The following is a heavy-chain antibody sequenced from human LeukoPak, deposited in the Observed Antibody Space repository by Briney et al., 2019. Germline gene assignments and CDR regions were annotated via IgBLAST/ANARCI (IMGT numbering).Heavy chain of an antibody. V-gene: IGHV4-34*01. CDR3: ARDRVLRDYMDV. CDR1: GGSFSGYY. J-gene: IGHJ6*03. CDR2: INHSGST. D-gene: IGHD3-10*01. Sequence: SETLSLTCAVYGGSFSGYYWSWIRQPPGKGLEWIREINHSGSTNYNPSLKSRVTISVDTSKNQFSLKLSSVTAADTALYYCARDRVLRDYMDVWGKGTTVTVSS.